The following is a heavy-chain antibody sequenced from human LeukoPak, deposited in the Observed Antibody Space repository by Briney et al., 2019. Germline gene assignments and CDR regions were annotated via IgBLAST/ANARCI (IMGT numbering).Heavy chain of an antibody. V-gene: IGHV3-66*02. D-gene: IGHD6-13*01. Sequence: GGSLRLSCAASGFTVSTNYMSWVRHAPGKGLEWVSLINSGGSTYYADSVKGRFTISRDNSKNTVYLQMNSLRAADTAVYYCAKVRIAWHHSFDIWGQGTVVTVSS. CDR3: AKVRIAWHHSFDI. J-gene: IGHJ3*02. CDR2: INSGGST. CDR1: GFTVSTNY.